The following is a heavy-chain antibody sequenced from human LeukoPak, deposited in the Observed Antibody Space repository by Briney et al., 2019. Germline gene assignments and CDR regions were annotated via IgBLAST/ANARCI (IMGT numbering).Heavy chain of an antibody. CDR1: GYTFTTYH. D-gene: IGHD4-23*01. CDR2: IIPSNGDT. J-gene: IGHJ5*02. CDR3: ARTTPVITHPFDP. V-gene: IGHV1-46*01. Sequence: ASVKVSCKASGYTFTTYHIHWVRLAPGQGLEWRRRIIPSNGDTSYAQSFQGRVTMTRNTSTTTVYMDLSSLKSDDTAVYYCARTTPVITHPFDPWGQGTQVIVSS.